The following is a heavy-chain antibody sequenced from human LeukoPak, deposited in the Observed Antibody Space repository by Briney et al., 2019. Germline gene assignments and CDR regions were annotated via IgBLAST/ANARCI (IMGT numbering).Heavy chain of an antibody. CDR2: IRSSGGST. CDR1: GFRFSSYE. D-gene: IGHD2-2*01. CDR3: AKFRDGSSPGGGFDP. Sequence: GGSLRLSCAASGFRFSSYEMNWVRQAPGKGLEWVSGIRSSGGSTYYADSVKGRFTISRDNSKNTFYLQMNSLRAEDTAVYYCAKFRDGSSPGGGFDPWGQGTLVTVSS. V-gene: IGHV3-23*01. J-gene: IGHJ5*02.